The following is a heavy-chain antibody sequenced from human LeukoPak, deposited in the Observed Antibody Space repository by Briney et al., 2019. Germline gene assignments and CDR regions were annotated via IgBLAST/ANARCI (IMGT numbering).Heavy chain of an antibody. D-gene: IGHD2-21*02. V-gene: IGHV3-7*01. CDR2: IKLDGSEK. CDR1: GFTFSGYW. Sequence: PGGSLRLSCAASGFTFSGYWMTWVRQAPGKGLEWVASIKLDGSEKYYVDSVKGRFTISRDNAKNSLYLQLNSLRAEDTAVYYCAREEHIVVVTAIAGEFDYWGQGTLVTVSS. J-gene: IGHJ4*02. CDR3: AREEHIVVVTAIAGEFDY.